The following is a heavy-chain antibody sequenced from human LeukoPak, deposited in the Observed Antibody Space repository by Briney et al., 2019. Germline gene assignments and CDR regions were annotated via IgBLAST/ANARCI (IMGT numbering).Heavy chain of an antibody. CDR2: TYYSGST. D-gene: IGHD3-3*01. J-gene: IGHJ4*02. V-gene: IGHV4-39*02. Sequence: PSETLSLTCTVSGGSISSSSYYWGWIRQPPGKGLEWIGSTYYSGSTYYNPSLKSRVTISVDTSKNQFSLKLSSVTAADTAVYYCAREGRFLEWLSNYWGQGTLVTVSS. CDR1: GGSISSSSYY. CDR3: AREGRFLEWLSNY.